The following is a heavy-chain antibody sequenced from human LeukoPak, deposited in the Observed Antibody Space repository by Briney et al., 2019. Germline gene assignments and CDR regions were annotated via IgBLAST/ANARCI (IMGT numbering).Heavy chain of an antibody. J-gene: IGHJ5*02. CDR2: INHSGST. CDR3: ARVGYDFWSGYYKRPTYRNWFDP. D-gene: IGHD3-3*01. CDR1: GGSFSGYY. Sequence: SETLSLTCAVYGGSFSGYYWSWIRQPPGKGLEWIGEINHSGSTNYNPSLKSRVTISVDTSKNQFSLKLSSVIAADTAVYYCARVGYDFWSGYYKRPTYRNWFDPWGQGTLVTVSS. V-gene: IGHV4-34*01.